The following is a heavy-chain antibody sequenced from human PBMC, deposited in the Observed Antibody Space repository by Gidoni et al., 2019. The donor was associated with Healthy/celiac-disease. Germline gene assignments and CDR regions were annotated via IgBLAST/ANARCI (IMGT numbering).Heavy chain of an antibody. CDR1: GFTFSSYS. Sequence: EVQLVESGGGLVKPGGSLRLSCAASGFTFSSYSMNWVRQAPGKGLEWVSSISSSSSYIYYADSVKGRFTISRDNAKNSLYLQMNSLRAEDTAVYYCARDCSGGSCYFDYWGQGTLVTVSS. D-gene: IGHD2-15*01. CDR2: ISSSSSYI. CDR3: ARDCSGGSCYFDY. V-gene: IGHV3-21*01. J-gene: IGHJ4*02.